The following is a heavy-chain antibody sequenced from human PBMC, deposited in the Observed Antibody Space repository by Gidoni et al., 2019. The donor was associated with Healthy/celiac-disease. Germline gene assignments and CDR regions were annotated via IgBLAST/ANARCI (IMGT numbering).Heavy chain of an antibody. Sequence: QVQLVESGGGVVQPGRSLSLSCAASGFTFSSYAMPWVRQAPGKGLDWVAVISYDGSNKYYADSVKGRFTISRDNSKNTLYLQMNSLRAEDTAVYYCARSGKDTAMVTWYYYYYYGMDVWGQGTTVTVSS. CDR1: GFTFSSYA. CDR3: ARSGKDTAMVTWYYYYYYGMDV. J-gene: IGHJ6*02. V-gene: IGHV3-30-3*01. D-gene: IGHD5-18*01. CDR2: ISYDGSNK.